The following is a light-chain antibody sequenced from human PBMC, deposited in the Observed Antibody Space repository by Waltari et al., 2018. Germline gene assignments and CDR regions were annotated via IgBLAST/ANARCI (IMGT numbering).Light chain of an antibody. CDR1: SFNIGNNY. J-gene: IGLJ2*01. V-gene: IGLV1-51*01. CDR2: AND. Sequence: QSVLTQPPSVSAAPGQTVTISCSGSSFNIGNNYVSWYQQLPGTAPKLLIYANDKRPSGIPDRFSGSKSGTSATLGITGLQTGDEADYYCGTWDSSLSAGVFGGGTMLTVL. CDR3: GTWDSSLSAGV.